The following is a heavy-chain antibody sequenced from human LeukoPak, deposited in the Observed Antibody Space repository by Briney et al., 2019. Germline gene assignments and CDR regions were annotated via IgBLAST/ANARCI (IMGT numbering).Heavy chain of an antibody. J-gene: IGHJ6*02. D-gene: IGHD3-10*01. CDR2: ISWNSGSI. Sequence: GGSLRLSCAVSGLTFSRYALSWVRQAPGKGLEWVSGISWNSGSIGYADSVKGRFTISRDNAKNSLYLQMNSLRAEDTALYYCAKGPYYYGSGRPNYYYYGMDVWGQGTTVTVSS. V-gene: IGHV3-9*01. CDR3: AKGPYYYGSGRPNYYYYGMDV. CDR1: GLTFSRYA.